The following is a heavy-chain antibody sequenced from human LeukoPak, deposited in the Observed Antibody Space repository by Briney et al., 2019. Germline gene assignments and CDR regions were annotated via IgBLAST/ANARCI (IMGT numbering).Heavy chain of an antibody. Sequence: GGSLRLSCAASGFTFSTSEMTWVRQAPGKGLEWIAYVASGGSPIYYADSVRGRFIISRDNAKNSLFLQMTSLRAEDTALYYCVREGNFDALDIWGQGTMVTVSS. D-gene: IGHD4-23*01. V-gene: IGHV3-48*03. CDR1: GFTFSTSE. CDR2: VASGGSPI. CDR3: VREGNFDALDI. J-gene: IGHJ3*02.